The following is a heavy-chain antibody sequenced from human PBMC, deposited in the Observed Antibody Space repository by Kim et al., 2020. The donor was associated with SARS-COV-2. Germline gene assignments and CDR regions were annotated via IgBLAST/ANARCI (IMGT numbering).Heavy chain of an antibody. V-gene: IGHV4-39*01. CDR1: GGSISSSSYY. CDR2: IYYSGST. CDR3: ARQPLRGIVVVVAARNWFAP. D-gene: IGHD2-15*01. Sequence: SETLSLTCTVSGGSISSSSYYWGWIRQPTGKGLEWIGSIYYSGSTYYNPSLKSRVTISVDTSKNQFSLKLSSVTAADTAVYYCARQPLRGIVVVVAARNWFAPWGQGTLVTVSS. J-gene: IGHJ5*02.